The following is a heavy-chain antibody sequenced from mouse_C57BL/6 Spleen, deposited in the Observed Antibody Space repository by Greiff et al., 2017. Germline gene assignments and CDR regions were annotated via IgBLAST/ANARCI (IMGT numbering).Heavy chain of an antibody. CDR1: SYSITSGYD. CDR2: ISYSGST. Sequence: EVKLMQSGPGMLKPSPSLPLTCPVTSYSITSGYDWHWIRHFPGNKLDWMGYISYSGSTNYNPSLKSRISITHDTSKNHFFLKLNSVTTEDTSTYYCARESYFYALDYRRQANSGTASS. V-gene: IGHV3-1*01. D-gene: IGHD2-12*01. J-gene: IGHJ4*01. CDR3: ARESYFYALDY.